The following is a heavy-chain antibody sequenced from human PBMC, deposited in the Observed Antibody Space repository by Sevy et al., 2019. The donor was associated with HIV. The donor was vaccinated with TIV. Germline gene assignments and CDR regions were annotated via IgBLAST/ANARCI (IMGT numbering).Heavy chain of an antibody. CDR3: ASSYYESSGYSPLYYYGMDV. J-gene: IGHJ6*02. D-gene: IGHD3-22*01. CDR1: GGTFSNYA. Sequence: ASVKVSCKASGGTFSNYAISWVLQAPGQGLEWMGGFIPMFDTANSAQKFQGRVTLTADGSTSTAYMELSSLRSEDTAVYYCASSYYESSGYSPLYYYGMDVWGQGTTVTVSS. V-gene: IGHV1-69*13. CDR2: FIPMFDTA.